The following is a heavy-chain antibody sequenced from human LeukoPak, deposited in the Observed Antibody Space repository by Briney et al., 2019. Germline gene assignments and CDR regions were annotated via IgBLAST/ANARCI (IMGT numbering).Heavy chain of an antibody. D-gene: IGHD5-24*01. CDR2: IIPILGIA. V-gene: IGHV1-69*04. CDR1: GGTFSSYA. J-gene: IGHJ6*02. CDR3: ARDTPLEMATTRPYYYYGMDV. Sequence: GASVKVSCKASGGTFSSYAISWVRQAPGQGLEWMGRIIPILGIANYAQKFQGRVTITADKSTSTAYMELSSLRSEDTAVYYCARDTPLEMATTRPYYYYGMDVWGQGTTVTVSS.